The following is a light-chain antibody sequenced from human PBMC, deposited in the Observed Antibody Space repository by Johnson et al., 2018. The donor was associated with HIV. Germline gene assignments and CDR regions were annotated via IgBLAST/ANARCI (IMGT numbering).Light chain of an antibody. CDR1: SSNIGNNY. J-gene: IGLJ1*01. CDR3: GTWDSSLSAYV. V-gene: IGLV1-51*01. Sequence: QPVLTQPPSVSAAPGQKVTISCSGSSSNIGNNYVSWYQQLPGTAPKLLIYDNNKRPSGIPDRFSGSKSCTSATLGITGLQTGAEADYYCGTWDSSLSAYVFGTWTNVTVL. CDR2: DNN.